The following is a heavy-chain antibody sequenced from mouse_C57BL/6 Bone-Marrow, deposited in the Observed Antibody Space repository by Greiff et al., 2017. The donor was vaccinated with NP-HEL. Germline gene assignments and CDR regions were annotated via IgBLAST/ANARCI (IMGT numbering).Heavy chain of an antibody. J-gene: IGHJ1*03. CDR1: GYTFTSYW. CDR3: TGGVVTKYFDV. D-gene: IGHD2-2*01. CDR2: IYPGNSDT. V-gene: IGHV1-5*01. Sequence: EVQLQQSGTVLARPGASVKMSCKTSGYTFTSYWMHWVKQRPGQGLEWIGAIYPGNSDTSYNQKFKGKAKLTAVTSASTAYMELSSLTNEDSAVYYRTGGVVTKYFDVWGTGTTVTVSS.